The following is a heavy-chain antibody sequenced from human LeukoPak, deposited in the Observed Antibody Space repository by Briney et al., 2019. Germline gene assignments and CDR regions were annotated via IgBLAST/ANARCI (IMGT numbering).Heavy chain of an antibody. CDR2: IDTSGSYI. CDR1: GFTFSIYS. D-gene: IGHD3-10*01. V-gene: IGHV3-21*01. J-gene: IGHJ3*02. CDR3: ARGRSITLLRGVAMSDGFDI. Sequence: GGSLRLSCAASGFTFSIYSMNWVRQALGKGLEWVSFIDTSGSYIYYGDSVKGRVTISRDNAKNSLYLQMNGLRAEDTAVYYCARGRSITLLRGVAMSDGFDIWGQGAMVTVSS.